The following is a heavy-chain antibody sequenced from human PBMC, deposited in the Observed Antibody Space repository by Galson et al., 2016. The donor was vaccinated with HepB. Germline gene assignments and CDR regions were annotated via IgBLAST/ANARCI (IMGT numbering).Heavy chain of an antibody. J-gene: IGHJ5*02. CDR2: VNSDGSTS. D-gene: IGHD2-8*02. V-gene: IGHV3-74*01. CDR1: GFAFSSHW. CDR3: ARDHSVEYATAYDCFDP. Sequence: SLRLSCAASGFAFSSHWMHWVRQVPGKGLVWVSRVNSDGSTSDYADSVKGRFTTSRDNAKNTLYLQMNSLRADDTAVYSWARDHSVEYATAYDCFDPWGQGALVTVSS.